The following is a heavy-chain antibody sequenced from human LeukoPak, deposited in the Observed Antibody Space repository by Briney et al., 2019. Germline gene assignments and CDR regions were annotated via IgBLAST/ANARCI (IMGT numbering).Heavy chain of an antibody. V-gene: IGHV4-28*03. CDR1: DYSISSSNF. J-gene: IGHJ4*02. CDR2: IYYTGNI. Sequence: SETLSLTCTVSDYSISSSNFWGWIRQPPGKGLEWIAYIYYTGNIYYNPSLKSRVTMSIDTSKNQFSLKLSSVTAADTAVYYCAREDAVTGKFDYWGQGTLVTVSS. D-gene: IGHD4-17*01. CDR3: AREDAVTGKFDY.